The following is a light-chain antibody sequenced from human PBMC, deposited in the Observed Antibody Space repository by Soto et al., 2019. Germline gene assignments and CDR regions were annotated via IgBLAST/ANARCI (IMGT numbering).Light chain of an antibody. CDR3: QQRSDWPPFT. CDR1: QSVNSY. CDR2: DAS. J-gene: IGKJ3*01. V-gene: IGKV3-11*01. Sequence: EIVLTQSPATLSLSPGERATLSCRASQSVNSYLAWYQQKPGQAPRLLIYDASNRATGIPARFSGSGSGTDFTLTISSLEPEDFAVNYCQQRSDWPPFTFGPGTKVDIK.